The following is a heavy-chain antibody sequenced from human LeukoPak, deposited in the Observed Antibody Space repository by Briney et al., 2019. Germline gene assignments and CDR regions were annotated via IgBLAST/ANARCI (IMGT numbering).Heavy chain of an antibody. V-gene: IGHV3-20*04. Sequence: GGSLRLSCAASGFTFDDYGMSWVRQAPGKGLEWVPGINWNGGSTGYADSVKGRFTISRDNAKNSLYLQMNGLRAEDTALYYCARDSSGYSFQHWGQGTLVTVSS. CDR1: GFTFDDYG. CDR2: INWNGGST. D-gene: IGHD3-22*01. J-gene: IGHJ1*01. CDR3: ARDSSGYSFQH.